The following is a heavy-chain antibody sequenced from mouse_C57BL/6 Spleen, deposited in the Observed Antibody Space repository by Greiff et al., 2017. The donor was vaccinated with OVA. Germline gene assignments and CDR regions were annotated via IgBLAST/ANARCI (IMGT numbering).Heavy chain of an antibody. CDR2: IYPRSGNT. J-gene: IGHJ3*01. CDR1: GYTFTSYG. D-gene: IGHD1-1*01. CDR3: ARDGNGSSYAWFAY. V-gene: IGHV1-81*01. Sequence: VQLVESGAELARPGASVKLSCKASGYTFTSYGISWVKQRTGQGLEWIGEIYPRSGNTYYNEKFKGKATLTADKSSSTAYMELRSLTSEDSAVYFCARDGNGSSYAWFAYWGQGTLVTVSA.